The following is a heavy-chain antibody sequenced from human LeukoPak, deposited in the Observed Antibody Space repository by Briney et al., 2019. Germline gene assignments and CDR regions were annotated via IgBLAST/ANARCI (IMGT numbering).Heavy chain of an antibody. CDR3: ATVPIRLITMSLDI. D-gene: IGHD3-10*02. V-gene: IGHV1-18*01. Sequence: ASVKVSCKASGYTFTSYGISWVRQAPGQGLEWMGWIGAYNGNTNYAQKLQGRVTMTTDTSTSTAYMELSSLRSEDTAVYYCATVPIRLITMSLDIWGQGTMVTVSS. J-gene: IGHJ3*02. CDR1: GYTFTSYG. CDR2: IGAYNGNT.